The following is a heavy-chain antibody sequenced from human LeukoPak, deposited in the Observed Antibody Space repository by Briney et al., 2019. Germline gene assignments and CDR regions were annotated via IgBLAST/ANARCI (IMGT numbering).Heavy chain of an antibody. Sequence: GGSLRLSCAASGFTFSSYEMNWVRQAPGKGLEWVSYISSSGSTIYYADSVKGRFTISRDNAKNSLYLHMNSLTAEDTAVYYCARLIKFGTSGYSFDYWGQGTLVTVSS. CDR3: ARLIKFGTSGYSFDY. D-gene: IGHD3-16*01. CDR1: GFTFSSYE. CDR2: ISSSGSTI. J-gene: IGHJ4*02. V-gene: IGHV3-48*03.